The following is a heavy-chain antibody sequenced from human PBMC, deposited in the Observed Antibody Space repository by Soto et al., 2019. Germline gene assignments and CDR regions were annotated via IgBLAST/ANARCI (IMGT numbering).Heavy chain of an antibody. CDR1: GVSIISYY. CDR2: IYYSGST. D-gene: IGHD3-22*01. CDR3: ARGEYYDIDY. Sequence: SETLSLTCTVSGVSIISYYWILIRQPPGKGLEWIGYIYYSGSTNYNPSLKSRVTISVDTSKNQFSLKLSSVTAADTAVYYCARGEYYDIDYWGQGTLVTVSS. J-gene: IGHJ4*02. V-gene: IGHV4-59*01.